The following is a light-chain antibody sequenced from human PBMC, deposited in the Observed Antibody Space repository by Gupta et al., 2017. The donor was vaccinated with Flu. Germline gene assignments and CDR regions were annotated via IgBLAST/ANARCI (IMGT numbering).Light chain of an antibody. J-gene: IGKJ1*01. V-gene: IGKV3-15*01. Sequence: EIVMTQSPATLSVSPGERATLSCRASQSVSSNLAWYQQKPGQAPRLLIYGASSRATGFPARFSGSGSGTEFTLTISSLQSEDFAVYYCQHENNWPRTFGQGTKVEIK. CDR1: QSVSSN. CDR2: GAS. CDR3: QHENNWPRT.